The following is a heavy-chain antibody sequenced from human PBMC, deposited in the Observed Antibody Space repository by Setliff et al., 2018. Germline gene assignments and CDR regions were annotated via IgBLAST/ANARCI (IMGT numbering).Heavy chain of an antibody. D-gene: IGHD3-9*01. Sequence: GGSLRLSCAASGFTFSSYGMYWVRQAPGKGLEWVVFIRYDGSNKYYADSVKGRFTISRDNSKKTLYLQMNSLRAEETDVYYCAKDYYDILSAAGMDVWGQGTTVTVSS. CDR3: AKDYYDILSAAGMDV. CDR2: IRYDGSNK. J-gene: IGHJ6*02. CDR1: GFTFSSYG. V-gene: IGHV3-30*02.